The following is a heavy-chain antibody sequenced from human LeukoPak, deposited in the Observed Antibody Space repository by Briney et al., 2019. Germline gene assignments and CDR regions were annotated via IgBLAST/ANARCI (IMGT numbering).Heavy chain of an antibody. CDR1: GYTFTGYY. J-gene: IGHJ4*02. D-gene: IGHD4-17*01. CDR2: INTNTGNL. V-gene: IGHV7-4-1*02. Sequence: ASVKVSCKASGYTFTGYYMHWVRQAPGQGLEWMGWINTNTGNLTYAQGFTGRFVFSLDTSVSTTYLQISSLKAEDTAIYYCARSNNDGDYLGVGFDYWGQGALVTVSS. CDR3: ARSNNDGDYLGVGFDY.